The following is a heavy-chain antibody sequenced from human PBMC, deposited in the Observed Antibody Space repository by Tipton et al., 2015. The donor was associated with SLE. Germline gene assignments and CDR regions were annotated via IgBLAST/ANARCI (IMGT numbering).Heavy chain of an antibody. D-gene: IGHD6-13*01. CDR1: GFTFSSYS. CDR2: ISSSSSYI. CDR3: ARDPPEQQLVNSYYYYYGMDV. Sequence: SLRLSCAASGFTFSSYSMNWVRQAPGKGLEWVSSISSSSSYIYYADSVKGRFTISRDNAKNSLYLQMNSLRAEDTAVYYCARDPPEQQLVNSYYYYYGMDVWGQGTTVTVSS. V-gene: IGHV3-21*01. J-gene: IGHJ6*02.